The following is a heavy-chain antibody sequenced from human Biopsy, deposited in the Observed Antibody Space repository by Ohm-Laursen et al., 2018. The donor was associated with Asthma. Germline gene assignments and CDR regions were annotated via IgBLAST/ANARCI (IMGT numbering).Heavy chain of an antibody. CDR2: ITGSGGFT. CDR3: AKDERAYYGSYSKYMQPVPLGD. V-gene: IGHV3-23*01. CDR1: GFTFSNYV. J-gene: IGHJ4*02. D-gene: IGHD2-21*01. Sequence: SLRLSCAAFGFTFSNYVMSWVCQAPGQGLEWVSSITGSGGFTYYADSVRGRFTISRDKSDNTLYLQMNSLTAEDTAVYHCAKDERAYYGSYSKYMQPVPLGDWGQGTVVIVSA.